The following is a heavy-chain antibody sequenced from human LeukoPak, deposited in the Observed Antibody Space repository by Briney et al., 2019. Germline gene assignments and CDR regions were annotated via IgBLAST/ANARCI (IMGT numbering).Heavy chain of an antibody. CDR2: INHSGST. CDR1: GYSISSGYY. D-gene: IGHD5-12*01. CDR3: ARGQVGLVAMGEFDF. V-gene: IGHV4-38-2*02. Sequence: SETLSLTCTVSGYSISSGYYWGWIRQPPGKGLEWIGEINHSGSTNYNPSLKSRVTISVDTSTNQFSLKLSSVTAADTAVYYCARGQVGLVAMGEFDFWGQGTLVTVSS. J-gene: IGHJ4*02.